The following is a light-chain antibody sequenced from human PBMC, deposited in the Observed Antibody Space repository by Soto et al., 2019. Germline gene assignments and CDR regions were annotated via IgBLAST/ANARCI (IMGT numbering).Light chain of an antibody. CDR2: SAS. CDR3: QQYNNWPPLT. V-gene: IGKV3-15*01. CDR1: QSVSNN. J-gene: IGKJ4*01. Sequence: EIVMTQSPATLSVSPGERATLSCRASQSVSNNLAWYQQKPGQAPRLLIYSASTRATGIPARFSGSGSGTEFTLTISSLQSEDFAVYYCQQYNNWPPLTFGGGTKVEIK.